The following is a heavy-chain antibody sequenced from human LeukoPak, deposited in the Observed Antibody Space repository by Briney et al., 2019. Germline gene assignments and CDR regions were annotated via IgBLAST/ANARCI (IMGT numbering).Heavy chain of an antibody. CDR1: GFTLSRYG. D-gene: IGHD6-19*01. CDR2: ISYDGSNK. J-gene: IGHJ4*02. V-gene: IGHV3-30*18. CDR3: AKDVVGQQWPENY. Sequence: GRSLRLSCAASGFTLSRYGMHWVRQAPGKGLEWVAVISYDGSNKYYADSVKGRFTISRDNSKNTLYLQMNSLRAEDTAVYFCAKDVVGQQWPENYWGQGTLVTVSS.